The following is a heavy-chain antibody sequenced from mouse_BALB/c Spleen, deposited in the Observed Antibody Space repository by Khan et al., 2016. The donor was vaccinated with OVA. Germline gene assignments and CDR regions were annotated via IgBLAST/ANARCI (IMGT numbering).Heavy chain of an antibody. CDR3: ARDGGYDAFAY. Sequence: VQLQQSGPELVKPGASVKISCKASGYTFTDYNMHWVKQSHGKSLEWIGYIYPYNGGTGYNQKFKSKATLTVDNSSSTAYMEFRSLTSEDSAVYYCARDGGYDAFAYWGQGTLVTVSA. CDR2: IYPYNGGT. D-gene: IGHD2-2*01. CDR1: GYTFTDYN. J-gene: IGHJ3*01. V-gene: IGHV1S29*02.